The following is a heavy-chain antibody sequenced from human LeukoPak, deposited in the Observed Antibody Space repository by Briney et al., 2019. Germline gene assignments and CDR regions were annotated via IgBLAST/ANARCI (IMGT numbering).Heavy chain of an antibody. CDR1: GGSISSGGYY. CDR2: IYYSGST. CDR3: ARTRIYYYYMDV. V-gene: IGHV4-31*03. J-gene: IGHJ6*03. Sequence: TPSETLSLTCTVSGGSISSGGYYWSWIRQHPGKGLEWIGYIYYSGSTYYNPSLKSRVTISVDTSKNQFSLKLSSVTAADTAVYYCARTRIYYYYMDVWGKGTTVTVSS.